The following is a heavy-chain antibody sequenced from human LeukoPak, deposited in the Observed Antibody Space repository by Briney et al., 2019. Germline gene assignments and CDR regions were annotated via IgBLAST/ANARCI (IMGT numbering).Heavy chain of an antibody. D-gene: IGHD3-10*01. CDR1: GYTFTDYY. Sequence: ASVKVSCKAFGYTFTDYYMHWVRQAPGQGPEWMGWINPNSGGTNYAQKFQGRVTMTRDTSITTAYMEVDRLRSDDTAVYYCARDGSFDIWGQGTMVTVSS. CDR3: ARDGSFDI. CDR2: INPNSGGT. V-gene: IGHV1-2*02. J-gene: IGHJ3*02.